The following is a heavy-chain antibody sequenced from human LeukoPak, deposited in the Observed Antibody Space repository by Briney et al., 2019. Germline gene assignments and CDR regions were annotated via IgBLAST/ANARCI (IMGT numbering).Heavy chain of an antibody. Sequence: GGSLRLSCAASGFTFSSYGMHWVRQAPGKGLDWVAVISNDGSRKYYADSVKGRFTISRDNSKNTLSLQVSSLRTEDTAVYYCAKDRYSYAFEYSDSWGQGTLVTVSS. CDR2: ISNDGSRK. V-gene: IGHV3-30*18. D-gene: IGHD5-18*01. CDR1: GFTFSSYG. CDR3: AKDRYSYAFEYSDS. J-gene: IGHJ4*02.